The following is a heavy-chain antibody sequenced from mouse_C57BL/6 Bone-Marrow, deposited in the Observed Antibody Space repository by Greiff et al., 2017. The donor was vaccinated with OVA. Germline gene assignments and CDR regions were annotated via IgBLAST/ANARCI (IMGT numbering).Heavy chain of an antibody. D-gene: IGHD1-1*01. CDR3: ARGGGSSKGYYFDY. CDR1: GFTFSSYA. Sequence: EVKVEESGGGLVKPGGSLKLSCAASGFTFSSYAMSWVRQTPEKRLEWVATISDGGSYTYYPDNVKGRFTISRDNAKNNLYLQMSHLKSEDTAMYYGARGGGSSKGYYFDYWGQGTTLTVSS. CDR2: ISDGGSYT. J-gene: IGHJ2*01. V-gene: IGHV5-4*03.